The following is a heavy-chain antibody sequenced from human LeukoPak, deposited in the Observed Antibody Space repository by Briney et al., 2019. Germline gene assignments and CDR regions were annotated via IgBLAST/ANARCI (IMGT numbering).Heavy chain of an antibody. CDR3: AKETSRGNWYFDL. CDR2: ISWNSGSI. J-gene: IGHJ2*01. V-gene: IGHV3-9*03. CDR1: GFTFDDYT. D-gene: IGHD6-13*01. Sequence: GGSLRLSCAASGFTFDDYTMHWVRQAPGKGLEWVSGISWNSGSIGYADSVKGRFTISRYNAKNSLYLQMNSLRAEDMALYYCAKETSRGNWYFDLWGRGTLVTVSS.